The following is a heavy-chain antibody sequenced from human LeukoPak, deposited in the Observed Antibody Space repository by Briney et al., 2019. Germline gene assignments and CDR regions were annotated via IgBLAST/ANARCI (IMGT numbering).Heavy chain of an antibody. J-gene: IGHJ1*01. CDR1: GFTFGSFS. D-gene: IGHD6-13*01. Sequence: GGSLRLSCAASGFTFGSFSMNWVRQAPGKGLEWVSAISGGSEWIFYADSVKGRFTISRDNSKNILFLQMNNLRAEDTATYYCTKRVAERSSSWYIDMWGQGTVVIVSS. V-gene: IGHV3-23*01. CDR2: ISGGSEWI. CDR3: TKRVAERSSSWYIDM.